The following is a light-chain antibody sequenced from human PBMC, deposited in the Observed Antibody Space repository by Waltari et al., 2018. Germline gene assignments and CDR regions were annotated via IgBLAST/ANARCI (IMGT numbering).Light chain of an antibody. J-gene: IGKJ1*01. CDR3: QQYNNWPPGT. Sequence: ETVVTQSPPTLSVSPGERATLPCRTSQSIGSKLAWYQQKPGQAPRLLIYGASIRATGIPARFSGSGSETEFTLTISSLQSEDFAVYYCQQYNNWPPGTFGQGTKVEI. CDR1: QSIGSK. V-gene: IGKV3-15*01. CDR2: GAS.